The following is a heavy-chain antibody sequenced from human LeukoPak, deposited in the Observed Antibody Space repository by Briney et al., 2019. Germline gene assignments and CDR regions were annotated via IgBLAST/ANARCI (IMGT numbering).Heavy chain of an antibody. CDR3: AKLSRIAVAGTFDN. J-gene: IGHJ4*02. CDR1: GFTFSSYA. Sequence: GGSLRLSCAASGFTFSSYAMGWVRQGSGKGLEWVSGISGSGDTTYLADSVRGRFSISRDNSKSTLYLQMNSLRAEDTAVYYCAKLSRIAVAGTFDNWGQGTLVTVSP. D-gene: IGHD6-13*01. V-gene: IGHV3-23*01. CDR2: ISGSGDTT.